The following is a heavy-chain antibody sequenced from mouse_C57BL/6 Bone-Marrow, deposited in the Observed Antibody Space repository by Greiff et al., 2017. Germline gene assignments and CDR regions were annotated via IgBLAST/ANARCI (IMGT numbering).Heavy chain of an antibody. J-gene: IGHJ1*03. Sequence: VQLQQSGPELVKPGASVKIPCKASGYTFTDYNMDWVKQSHGKSLEWIGDINPNNGGTIYNQKFKGKATLTVDKSSSTAYMELRSLTSEDTAVYYCARNTAYYYGSSHWYFDGWGTWTTVTVSS. V-gene: IGHV1-18*01. CDR3: ARNTAYYYGSSHWYFDG. CDR1: GYTFTDYN. D-gene: IGHD1-1*01. CDR2: INPNNGGT.